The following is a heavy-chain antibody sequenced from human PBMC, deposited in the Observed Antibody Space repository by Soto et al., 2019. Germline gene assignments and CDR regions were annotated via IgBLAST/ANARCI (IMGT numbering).Heavy chain of an antibody. J-gene: IGHJ4*02. V-gene: IGHV1-2*02. Sequence: ASLKVYCKTSGYTFTGYYLHWLRQAPGQGLEWMGWINPNNGDTNYAQNFQGRVTMTRDTSISTAYMELSGLRSDDTAVYYCARVHTYYYYSGSFDYWGQGTLVTVPQ. CDR2: INPNNGDT. CDR1: GYTFTGYY. CDR3: ARVHTYYYYSGSFDY. D-gene: IGHD2-15*01.